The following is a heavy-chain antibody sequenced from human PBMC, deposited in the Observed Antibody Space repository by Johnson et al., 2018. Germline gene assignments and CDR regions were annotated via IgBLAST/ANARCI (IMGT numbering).Heavy chain of an antibody. J-gene: IGHJ3*02. V-gene: IGHV1-46*01. CDR3: ARDLIVGDI. CDR1: GYTFTSYY. Sequence: QVQLVESGAEVKKPGASVKVSCKASGYTFTSYYMHWVRQAPGQGLEWMGIINPSGGSTSYAQKFQGRVTMTRDTSQSTVYMELRSLRSEDTAVDYWARDLIVGDIWGQGTMVTVSS. D-gene: IGHD1-26*01. CDR2: INPSGGST.